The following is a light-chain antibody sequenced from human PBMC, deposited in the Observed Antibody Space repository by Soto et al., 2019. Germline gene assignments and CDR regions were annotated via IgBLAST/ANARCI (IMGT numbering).Light chain of an antibody. CDR2: EVS. Sequence: QSALTQPASVSGSPGQSITISCTGTSSDVGGYNYVSWYQQHPGKAPKLMIYEVSKRPSGVPDRFSGSKSGNTASLTVSGLQAEDEADYYCNSYVGNNNFVFGNGTKVTVL. CDR1: SSDVGGYNY. V-gene: IGLV2-8*01. CDR3: NSYVGNNNFV. J-gene: IGLJ1*01.